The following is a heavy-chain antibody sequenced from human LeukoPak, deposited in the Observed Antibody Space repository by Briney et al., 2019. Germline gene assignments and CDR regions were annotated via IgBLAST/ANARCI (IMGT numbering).Heavy chain of an antibody. CDR1: GFTFSSYA. CDR2: ISYDGSNK. Sequence: GGSLRLSCAASGFTFSSYAMHWVRQAPGKGLEWVAVISYDGSNKYYADSVKGRFTISRDNSKTTLYLQMNSLRAEDTAVYYCARNLYCSSTSCYIYYYYGMDVWGQGTTVTVSS. V-gene: IGHV3-30-3*01. J-gene: IGHJ6*02. CDR3: ARNLYCSSTSCYIYYYYGMDV. D-gene: IGHD2-2*01.